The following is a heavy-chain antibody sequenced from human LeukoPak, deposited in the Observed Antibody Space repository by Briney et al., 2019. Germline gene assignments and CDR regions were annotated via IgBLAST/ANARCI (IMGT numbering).Heavy chain of an antibody. J-gene: IGHJ5*02. CDR1: GGSISSGGYS. CDR2: IYHSGST. Sequence: PSQTLSLTCAVSGGSISSGGYSWSWLRQPPGKGLEWIGYIYHSGSTYYNPSLKSRVTISVDRSKNQFSLKLSSVTAADTAVYYCARAVVAATGWFDPWGQGTLVTVSS. CDR3: ARAVVAATGWFDP. D-gene: IGHD2-15*01. V-gene: IGHV4-30-2*01.